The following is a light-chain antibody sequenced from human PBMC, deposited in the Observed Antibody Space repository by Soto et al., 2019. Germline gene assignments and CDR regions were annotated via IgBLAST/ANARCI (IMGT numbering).Light chain of an antibody. V-gene: IGKV3-20*01. Sequence: EIVLTQSPGTLSLSPGERATLSCRASQSVSSSYLAWYQQKPGQAPRPPIYGASSRAIGIPDRFSGSGSGTHFTLTISRLEPEDFAVYYCQQYGSSPWTFGQGTKVEIK. CDR2: GAS. CDR3: QQYGSSPWT. J-gene: IGKJ1*01. CDR1: QSVSSSY.